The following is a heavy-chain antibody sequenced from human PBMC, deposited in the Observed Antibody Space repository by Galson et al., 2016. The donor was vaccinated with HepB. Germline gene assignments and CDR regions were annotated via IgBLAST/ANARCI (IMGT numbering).Heavy chain of an antibody. D-gene: IGHD1-26*01. J-gene: IGHJ4*02. CDR1: GGSFTSFT. CDR2: VNPIIDPS. CDR3: ATGVLGATFGDPFDY. Sequence: SVKVSCKASGGSFTSFTITWVRQAPGQGLEWMGNVNPIIDPSKYAQKFQGRVTITADTAASTAYLELSRLTSEDTALYYCATGVLGATFGDPFDYWGQGTLVTVSS. V-gene: IGHV1-69*08.